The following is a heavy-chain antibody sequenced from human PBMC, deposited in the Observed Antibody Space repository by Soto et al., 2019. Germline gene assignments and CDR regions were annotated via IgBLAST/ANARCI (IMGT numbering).Heavy chain of an antibody. V-gene: IGHV3-33*01. D-gene: IGHD5-18*01. CDR2: IWYDGSNK. CDR3: ARDQSPYSYGYHMGY. CDR1: GFTFSSYG. J-gene: IGHJ4*02. Sequence: GGSLRLSCAASGFTFSSYGMHWVRQAPGKGLEWVAVIWYDGSNKYYADSVKGRFTISRDNSKNTLYLQMNSLRAEDTAVYYCARDQSPYSYGYHMGYWGQGTLVTVSS.